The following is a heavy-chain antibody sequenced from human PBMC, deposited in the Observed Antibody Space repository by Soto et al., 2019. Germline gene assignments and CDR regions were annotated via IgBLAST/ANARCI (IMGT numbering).Heavy chain of an antibody. J-gene: IGHJ4*02. V-gene: IGHV1-2*04. D-gene: IGHD6-6*01. Sequence: ASVKVSCKASGYTFTGYYMHWVRQAPGQGLEWMGWINPNSGGTNYAQKFQGWVTMTRDTSISTAYMELSRLRSDDTAVYYCARGFSLEYSSSRPLDYWGQGTLVTVSS. CDR3: ARGFSLEYSSSRPLDY. CDR2: INPNSGGT. CDR1: GYTFTGYY.